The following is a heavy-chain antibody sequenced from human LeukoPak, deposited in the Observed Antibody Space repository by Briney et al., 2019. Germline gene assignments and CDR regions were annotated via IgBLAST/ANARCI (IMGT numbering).Heavy chain of an antibody. CDR2: ISSSSSYI. CDR1: GFTFSSYS. D-gene: IGHD6-13*01. CDR3: AREGQQLAPKGGFDY. J-gene: IGHJ4*02. V-gene: IGHV3-21*04. Sequence: GGSLRLSCAASGFTFSSYSMNWVRQAPGKGLEWVSSISSSSSYIYYADSVKGRFTISRDNAKNSLYLQMNSLRAEDTAVYYCAREGQQLAPKGGFDYWGQGTLVTVSS.